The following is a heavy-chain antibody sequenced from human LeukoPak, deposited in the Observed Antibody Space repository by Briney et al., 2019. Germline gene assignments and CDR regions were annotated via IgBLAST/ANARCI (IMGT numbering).Heavy chain of an antibody. Sequence: GGSLRLSCAASGFTFSTYSMNWVRQAPGKGLEWVSSITSPVGRMYYADSLKGRITISRDNARSTLYLQMNSLRAEDTAVYYCATDGRSSGWYSFDYWGQGILVTVSS. J-gene: IGHJ4*02. CDR3: ATDGRSSGWYSFDY. D-gene: IGHD6-19*01. V-gene: IGHV3-21*01. CDR2: ITSPVGRM. CDR1: GFTFSTYS.